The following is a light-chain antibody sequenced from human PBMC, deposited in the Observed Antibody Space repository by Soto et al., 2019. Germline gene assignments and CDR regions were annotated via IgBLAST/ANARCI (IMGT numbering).Light chain of an antibody. CDR2: EVS. J-gene: IGLJ2*01. CDR1: SSDIGDYNY. V-gene: IGLV2-14*01. Sequence: QSALTQPASVSGSPGQSITISCTGTSSDIGDYNYVSWFQPHPGKAPKLMIYEVSNRPSGVSNRFSGSKSGNTASLTISGLQAEDEADYYCSSYTSSSILFGGGTKLTVL. CDR3: SSYTSSSIL.